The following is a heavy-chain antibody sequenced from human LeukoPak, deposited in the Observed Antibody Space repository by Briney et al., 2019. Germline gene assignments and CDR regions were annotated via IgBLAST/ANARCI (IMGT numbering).Heavy chain of an antibody. J-gene: IGHJ6*03. CDR3: ARGGSSSSFHYYYYYMDV. CDR2: IIPIFGTA. CDR1: GSTFSSYA. V-gene: IGHV1-69*05. Sequence: SVKVSCKASGSTFSSYAISWVRQAPGQGLEWMGGIIPIFGTANYAQKFQGRVTITTDESTSTAYMELSSLRSEDTAVYYCARGGSSSSFHYYYYYMDVWGKGTTVTVSS. D-gene: IGHD6-6*01.